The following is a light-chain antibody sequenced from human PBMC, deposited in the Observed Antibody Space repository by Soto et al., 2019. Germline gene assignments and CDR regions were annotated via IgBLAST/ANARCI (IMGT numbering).Light chain of an antibody. CDR1: SSDVGGYNY. CDR3: SSYTSSSTYVV. Sequence: QSALTQPASVSGSPGQSITISCTGTSSDVGGYNYVSWYQQHPGKAPKLMMYDVSNRPSGVSNRFSGSKSGNTASLTISGLQAEDEADYYCSSYTSSSTYVVVGGGTKLTVL. CDR2: DVS. J-gene: IGLJ2*01. V-gene: IGLV2-14*01.